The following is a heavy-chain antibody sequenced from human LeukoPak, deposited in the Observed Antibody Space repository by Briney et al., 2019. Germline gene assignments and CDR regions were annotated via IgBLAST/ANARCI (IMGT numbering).Heavy chain of an antibody. V-gene: IGHV3-30*18. CDR1: GFTFSSYG. CDR3: AKDRAAEVVTTFDS. J-gene: IGHJ4*02. Sequence: GGSLRLSCAASGFTFSSYGMHWVRQAPGKGLEWVAVISYDGSNKYYADSVKGRFTISRDNSKNTLYLQMNSLRAEDTAVYYCAKDRAAEVVTTFDSWGQGTLVTVSS. CDR2: ISYDGSNK. D-gene: IGHD5-12*01.